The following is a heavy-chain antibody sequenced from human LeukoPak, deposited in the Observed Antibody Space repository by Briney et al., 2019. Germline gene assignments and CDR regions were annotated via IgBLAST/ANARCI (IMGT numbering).Heavy chain of an antibody. CDR3: ARLKGEASVTERFDY. V-gene: IGHV4-59*08. CDR2: IHYSGTT. CDR1: GGSIRSYY. J-gene: IGHJ4*02. Sequence: PSETLSLTCTVSGGSIRSYYWSWIWQPPGKGLELIGEIHYSGTTSYNPSLKSRVTISVDTSQNQFSLKLSSVTAADTAVYYCARLKGEASVTERFDYWGQGTLVTVSS. D-gene: IGHD3-16*01.